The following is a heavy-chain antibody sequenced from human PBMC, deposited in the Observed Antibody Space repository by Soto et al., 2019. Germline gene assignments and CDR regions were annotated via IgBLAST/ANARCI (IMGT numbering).Heavy chain of an antibody. J-gene: IGHJ5*02. Sequence: SETLSLTCAVSGGSISSYYWSWIRQPPGKGLEWIGYIYYSGSTNYNPSLKSRVTISVDTSKNQFYMKLSSVTAAETAVYYCATTYDFWSGTEFDPCGQGTLVTVS. V-gene: IGHV4-59*01. CDR3: ATTYDFWSGTEFDP. D-gene: IGHD3-3*01. CDR1: GGSISSYY. CDR2: IYYSGST.